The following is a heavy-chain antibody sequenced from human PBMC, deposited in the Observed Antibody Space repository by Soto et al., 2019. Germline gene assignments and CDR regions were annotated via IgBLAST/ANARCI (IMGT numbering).Heavy chain of an antibody. CDR1: GFTFSSYW. V-gene: IGHV3-7*03. CDR3: AREFRAGWSNYYYGMDV. CDR2: IKQDGSEK. D-gene: IGHD2-15*01. J-gene: IGHJ6*02. Sequence: GGSLRLSCAASGFTFSSYWMSWVRDAPGKGLEWVANIKQDGSEKYYVDSVKGRFTISRDNAKNSLYLQMNSLRAEDTAVYYCAREFRAGWSNYYYGMDVWGQGTTVTVSS.